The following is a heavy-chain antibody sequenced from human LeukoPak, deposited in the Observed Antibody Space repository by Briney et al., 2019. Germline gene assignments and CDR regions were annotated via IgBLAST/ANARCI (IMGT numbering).Heavy chain of an antibody. V-gene: IGHV3-7*01. CDR3: ANLRLLGFDS. Sequence: GGSLRLSCAASGFTFRNYWMSWVRQAPGKGLEWVANIKEDGSEKYYVDSVKGRFTISRDNARNSLYLQMNSLRAEDTAVYYCANLRLLGFDSWDQGTLVTVSS. CDR1: GFTFRNYW. D-gene: IGHD2-21*02. CDR2: IKEDGSEK. J-gene: IGHJ4*02.